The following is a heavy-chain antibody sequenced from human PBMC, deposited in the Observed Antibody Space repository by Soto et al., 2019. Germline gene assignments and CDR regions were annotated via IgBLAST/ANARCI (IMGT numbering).Heavy chain of an antibody. Sequence: PGGSLRLSCAASGFTFNSYAMNWVRQAPGKGLEWVSSISGGGGGTYYAEYEKGRLTISRDNSKKNHYLQKNSLRAEDTSLYYCAKGSHYDILTAYHAFDYWGPGTLVTVSS. D-gene: IGHD3-9*01. CDR1: GFTFNSYA. J-gene: IGHJ4*02. V-gene: IGHV3-23*01. CDR3: AKGSHYDILTAYHAFDY. CDR2: ISGGGGGT.